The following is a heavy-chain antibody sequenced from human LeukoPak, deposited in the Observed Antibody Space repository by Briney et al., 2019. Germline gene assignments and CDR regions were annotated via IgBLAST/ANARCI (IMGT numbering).Heavy chain of an antibody. D-gene: IGHD3-10*01. CDR3: VRLGGSGSYYMGGDY. J-gene: IGHJ4*02. V-gene: IGHV3-48*03. CDR1: GFTFSSYE. CDR2: IYSCGST. Sequence: PGGSLRLSCAASGFTFSSYEMNWVRQAPGKGLEWVSVIYSCGSTYYADSVKGRFTISRDNAKNSLYLQMNSLRAEDTAVYYCVRLGGSGSYYMGGDYWGQGTLVTVSS.